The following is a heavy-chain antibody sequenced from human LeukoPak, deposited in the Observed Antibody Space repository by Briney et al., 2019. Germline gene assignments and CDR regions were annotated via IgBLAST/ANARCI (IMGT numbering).Heavy chain of an antibody. D-gene: IGHD3-10*01. CDR2: ISSSSSYI. V-gene: IGHV3-21*01. CDR1: GFTFSSYS. J-gene: IGHJ4*02. CDR3: ARSLSPNYYAFGY. Sequence: PGGSLRLSCAASGFTFSSYSMNWVRQAPGKGLEWVSSISSSSSYIYYADSVKGRFTISRDNAKKSLYVQMNSLRAEDTAVYYCARSLSPNYYAFGYWGQGTLVTVSS.